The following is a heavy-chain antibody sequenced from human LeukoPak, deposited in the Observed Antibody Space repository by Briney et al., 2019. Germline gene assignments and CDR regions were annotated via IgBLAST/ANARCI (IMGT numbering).Heavy chain of an antibody. J-gene: IGHJ5*02. CDR1: GGSISSFF. D-gene: IGHD6-19*01. V-gene: IGHV4-59*01. Sequence: KPSETLSLTCTVSGGSISSFFWSWIRQPPGKGLEWIGYIYYSGRTKYNPSLKSRVTISLETSKNQFSPKLNSVTAADTAVYYCARDRAVAGRENWFDPWGQGTLVTVSS. CDR3: ARDRAVAGRENWFDP. CDR2: IYYSGRT.